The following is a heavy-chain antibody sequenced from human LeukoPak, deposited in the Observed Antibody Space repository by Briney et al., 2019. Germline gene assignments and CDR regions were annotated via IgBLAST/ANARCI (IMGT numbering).Heavy chain of an antibody. CDR3: ARLGRPVEMAPNWFDP. V-gene: IGHV4-59*01. J-gene: IGHJ5*02. CDR2: IYYSGST. Sequence: PSQTLSLTCTVSGGSISSYYWSWIRQPPGKGLEWIGYIYYSGSTNYNPSLKSRVTISVDTSKDQFSLKLSSVTAADTAVYYCARLGRPVEMAPNWFDPWGQGTLVTVSS. D-gene: IGHD5-24*01. CDR1: GGSISSYY.